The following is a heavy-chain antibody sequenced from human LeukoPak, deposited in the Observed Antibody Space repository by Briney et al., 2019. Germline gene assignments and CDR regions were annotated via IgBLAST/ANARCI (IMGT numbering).Heavy chain of an antibody. V-gene: IGHV3-7*01. CDR2: IDKNGREK. J-gene: IGHJ4*02. Sequence: GESLRLSCTVSGFTFSNYWMRWVRQAPDKGLEWVASIDKNGREKRYVDSVEGRFTISRDNAKNSVYLQMTSLGAEDTAVYYCATYTQNFGAPGTDYWGQGTLVTVSS. D-gene: IGHD3-10*01. CDR1: GFTFSNYW. CDR3: ATYTQNFGAPGTDY.